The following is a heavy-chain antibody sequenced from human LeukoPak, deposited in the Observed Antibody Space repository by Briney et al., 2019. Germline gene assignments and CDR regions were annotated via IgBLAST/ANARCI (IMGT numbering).Heavy chain of an antibody. CDR1: GFTFNTYA. CDR3: ARVYCSSVGCYSRWFDY. CDR2: ISGSGSNT. J-gene: IGHJ4*02. D-gene: IGHD2-15*01. V-gene: IGHV3-23*01. Sequence: GGSLRLSCAASGFTFNTYAMTWVRQAPGKGLEWVAAISGSGSNTYHADSVKGRFTISRDNSKNTLYLQMNSLRAEDTAVYYCARVYCSSVGCYSRWFDYWGQGTLVTVSS.